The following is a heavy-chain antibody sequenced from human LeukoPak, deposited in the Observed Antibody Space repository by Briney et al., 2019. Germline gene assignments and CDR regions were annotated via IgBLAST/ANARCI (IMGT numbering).Heavy chain of an antibody. V-gene: IGHV3-11*04. CDR3: ARPPTRGYCSGGSCFNYYYYYMDV. J-gene: IGHJ6*03. CDR2: ISSSGSTI. D-gene: IGHD2-15*01. Sequence: GGSLRLSCAASGFTFSDYYMSWIRQAPGKGLEWVSYISSSGSTIYYADSVKGRLTISRDNAKNSLYLQMNSLRAEDTAVYYCARPPTRGYCSGGSCFNYYYYYMDVWGKGTTVTVSS. CDR1: GFTFSDYY.